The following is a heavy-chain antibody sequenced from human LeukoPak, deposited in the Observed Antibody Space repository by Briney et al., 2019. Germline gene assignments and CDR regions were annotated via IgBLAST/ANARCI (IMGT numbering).Heavy chain of an antibody. CDR3: ARDPGTMLRGSRRGYDGNYYYMDV. Sequence: ASVKVSCKASGYTFTSYDINWVRQATGQGLEWMGWMNPNSGNTGYAQKFQGRVTITRNTFISTAYMELSSLRSEDTAVYYCARDPGTMLRGSRRGYDGNYYYMDVWGKGTTVTISS. CDR1: GYTFTSYD. V-gene: IGHV1-8*03. D-gene: IGHD3-10*01. J-gene: IGHJ6*03. CDR2: MNPNSGNT.